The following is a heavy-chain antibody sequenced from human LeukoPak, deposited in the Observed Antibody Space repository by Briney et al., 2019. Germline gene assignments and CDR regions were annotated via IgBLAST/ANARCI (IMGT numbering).Heavy chain of an antibody. V-gene: IGHV3-11*04. Sequence: GGSLRLSCAASGFTFSDYYMSWIRQAPGKGLEWVSYISSSGSTIYYADSVKGRFTISRDNAKNSLYLQMNSLSAEDTAVYYCARGDRYLYDAFDIWGQGTMVTVSS. CDR3: ARGDRYLYDAFDI. J-gene: IGHJ3*02. CDR2: ISSSGSTI. CDR1: GFTFSDYY. D-gene: IGHD2-21*02.